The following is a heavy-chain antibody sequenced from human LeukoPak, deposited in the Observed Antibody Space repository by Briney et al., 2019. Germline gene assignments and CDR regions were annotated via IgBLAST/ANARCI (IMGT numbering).Heavy chain of an antibody. J-gene: IGHJ5*02. Sequence: PSETLSLTCAVSGGSISSSNWWSWVRPPPGKGLEWIGEIYHSGSTNYNPSLKSRVTISVDTSKNQFSLKLSSVTAADTAVYYCATRIAAAGWNPWGQGTLVTVSS. CDR1: GGSISSSNW. CDR3: ATRIAAAGWNP. D-gene: IGHD6-13*01. CDR2: IYHSGST. V-gene: IGHV4-4*02.